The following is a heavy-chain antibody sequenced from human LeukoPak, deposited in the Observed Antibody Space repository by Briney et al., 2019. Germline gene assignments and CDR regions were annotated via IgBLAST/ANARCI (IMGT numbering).Heavy chain of an antibody. J-gene: IGHJ4*02. D-gene: IGHD2-2*01. Sequence: SETLSLTCAVCGGSFSGYYWSWIRQPPGKGLEWIGEINHSGSTNYNPSLKSRVTISVDTSKNQFSLKLSSVTAADTAVYYCARGGYCSSTSCYGDFDYWGQGTLVTVSS. CDR1: GGSFSGYY. CDR2: INHSGST. CDR3: ARGGYCSSTSCYGDFDY. V-gene: IGHV4-34*01.